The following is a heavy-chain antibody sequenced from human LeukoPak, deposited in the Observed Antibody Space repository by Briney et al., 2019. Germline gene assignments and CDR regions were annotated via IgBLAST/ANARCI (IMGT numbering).Heavy chain of an antibody. CDR3: ARDPYDILTGPYFDY. CDR1: GFTFSSYD. V-gene: IGHV3-48*03. CDR2: VTSSGRTM. D-gene: IGHD3-9*01. J-gene: IGHJ4*02. Sequence: GGSLRLSCAASGFTFSSYDMNWVRQAPGKGLEWVSYVTSSGRTMYYADSVKGRFTISRDNAKNSLYLQMNSLRAEDTAVYYCARDPYDILTGPYFDYWGQGTLVTVSS.